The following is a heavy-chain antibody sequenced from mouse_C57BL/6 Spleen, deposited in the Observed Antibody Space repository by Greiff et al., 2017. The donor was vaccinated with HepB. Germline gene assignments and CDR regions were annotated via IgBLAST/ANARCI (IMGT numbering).Heavy chain of an antibody. CDR2: IWTGGGT. J-gene: IGHJ4*01. CDR3: ARGILSPYYAMDY. Sequence: VKLMESGPGLVAPSQSLSITCTVSGFSLTSYAISWVRQPPGKGLEWLGVIWTGGGTNYNSALKSRLSISKDNSKSQVFLKMNSLQTDDTARYYCARGILSPYYAMDYWGQGTSVTVSS. V-gene: IGHV2-9-1*01. CDR1: GFSLTSYA.